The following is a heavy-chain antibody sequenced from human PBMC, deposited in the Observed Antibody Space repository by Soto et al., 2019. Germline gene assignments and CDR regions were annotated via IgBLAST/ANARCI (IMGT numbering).Heavy chain of an antibody. D-gene: IGHD6-13*01. J-gene: IGHJ4*02. Sequence: PSETLSLTCAVYGGSFSGYYWSWIRQPPGKGLEWIGEINHSGSTNYNPSLKSRVTISVDTSKNQFSLKLSSVTAADTAVYYCARGGRLRIEAAVHTFDYWGQGTLVTVSS. CDR1: GGSFSGYY. CDR2: INHSGST. V-gene: IGHV4-34*01. CDR3: ARGGRLRIEAAVHTFDY.